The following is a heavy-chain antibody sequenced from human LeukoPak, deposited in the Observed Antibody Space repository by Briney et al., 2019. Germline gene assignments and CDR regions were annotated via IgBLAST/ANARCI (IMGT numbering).Heavy chain of an antibody. D-gene: IGHD5-24*01. Sequence: PGGSLRFSCETAGFTFSSYVMHWVRRTPGKGLVWVSRISHDGFISYADSVKGRFTISRDNAKNTLILQMNSLRAEDTAVYYCARDWVYKIDYWGRGTLVTVSS. CDR1: GFTFSSYV. J-gene: IGHJ4*02. CDR2: ISHDGFI. V-gene: IGHV3-74*01. CDR3: ARDWVYKIDY.